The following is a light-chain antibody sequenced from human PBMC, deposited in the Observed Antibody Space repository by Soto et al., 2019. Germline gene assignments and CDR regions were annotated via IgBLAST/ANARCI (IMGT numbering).Light chain of an antibody. Sequence: QSALTQPASVSGSPGQSITISCTGTSSDVGGYNYVSWYQHHPGKAPRLMIYEVSNRPSGVSDRFSGSKSGNTASLTISGLLAEDEADYYCRSYTSISTYVFGTGTKLTVL. J-gene: IGLJ1*01. CDR2: EVS. V-gene: IGLV2-14*01. CDR1: SSDVGGYNY. CDR3: RSYTSISTYV.